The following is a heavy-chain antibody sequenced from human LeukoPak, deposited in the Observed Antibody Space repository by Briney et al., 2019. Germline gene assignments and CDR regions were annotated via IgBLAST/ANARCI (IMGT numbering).Heavy chain of an antibody. CDR2: MSGSGGST. D-gene: IGHD1-26*01. Sequence: GGSLRLSCAASGFTFSSYTMSWVRQAPGKGLEWVSAMSGSGGSTYYADSVKGRFTISRDNSKNTLYLQMNSLRAEDTAVYYCAKDPKYSGSYYFDYWGQGTLVTVSS. J-gene: IGHJ4*02. CDR1: GFTFSSYT. V-gene: IGHV3-23*01. CDR3: AKDPKYSGSYYFDY.